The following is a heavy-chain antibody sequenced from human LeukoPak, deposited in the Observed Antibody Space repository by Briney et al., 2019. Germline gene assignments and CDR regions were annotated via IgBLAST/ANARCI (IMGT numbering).Heavy chain of an antibody. CDR3: ARKENVYYYFDY. D-gene: IGHD3-10*01. CDR2: IYHSGTT. Sequence: PSETLSLTCAVSGYSITSSSWWGWIRQPPGKGLEWIGYIYHSGTTYYNPSLQNRVTMSVDTSKNQFSLKLSSVTAVDTAVYYCARKENVYYYFDYWGQGTLVTVSS. V-gene: IGHV4-28*01. CDR1: GYSITSSSW. J-gene: IGHJ4*02.